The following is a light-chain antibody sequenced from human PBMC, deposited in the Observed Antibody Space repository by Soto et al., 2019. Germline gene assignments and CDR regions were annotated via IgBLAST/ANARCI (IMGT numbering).Light chain of an antibody. Sequence: DLQMTQSPSSLSASVGDRVTITCRASQSISSYLNWYQQKPGKAPKLLIYAASSLQSEVPSRFSGSGSGTDFTLTISSLQPEDFATYYCQQRYSTLYTFGQGTKLEIK. J-gene: IGKJ2*01. CDR2: AAS. CDR1: QSISSY. CDR3: QQRYSTLYT. V-gene: IGKV1-39*01.